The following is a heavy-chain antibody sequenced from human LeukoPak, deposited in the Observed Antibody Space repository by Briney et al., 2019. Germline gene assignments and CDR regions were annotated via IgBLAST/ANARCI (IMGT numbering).Heavy chain of an antibody. CDR1: GFTFGSYG. D-gene: IGHD3-22*01. Sequence: GGSLRLSCAASGFTFGSYGMSWVRQAPGKGLEWVSFISPSGDRTSNADSVEGRFTISRDNPRDTLYLQVNSLRDEDTAGYYCAIMHGYYDGSGYWVQWGQGTLVTVSS. CDR2: ISPSGDRT. CDR3: AIMHGYYDGSGYWVQ. V-gene: IGHV3-23*01. J-gene: IGHJ4*02.